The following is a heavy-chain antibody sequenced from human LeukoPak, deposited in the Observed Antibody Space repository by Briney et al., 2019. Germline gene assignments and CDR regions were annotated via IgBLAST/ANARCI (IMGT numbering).Heavy chain of an antibody. CDR1: GFTFSSYS. Sequence: GGSLRLSCAASGFTFSSYSMNWVRQAPGKGLEWVSGINWNGGSTGYADSVKGRFTISRDNAKNSLYLQMSSLRAEDTAVYYCARDSQRLFDYWGQGTLVTVSS. CDR3: ARDSQRLFDY. CDR2: INWNGGST. V-gene: IGHV3-20*04. D-gene: IGHD3-22*01. J-gene: IGHJ4*02.